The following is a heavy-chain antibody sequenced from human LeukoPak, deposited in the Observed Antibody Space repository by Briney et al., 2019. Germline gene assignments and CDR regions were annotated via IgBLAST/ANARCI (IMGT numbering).Heavy chain of an antibody. D-gene: IGHD1-26*01. Sequence: GGSLRLSCAASDFSFTKAWMNWVRQAPGKGLEWVSHITASGTAMFYADSVKGRFTISRDNAKNSLYLQMNSLRDEDTAVYYCASSGSYRFDYWGQGTLVTVSS. V-gene: IGHV3-48*02. CDR1: DFSFTKAW. J-gene: IGHJ4*02. CDR3: ASSGSYRFDY. CDR2: ITASGTAM.